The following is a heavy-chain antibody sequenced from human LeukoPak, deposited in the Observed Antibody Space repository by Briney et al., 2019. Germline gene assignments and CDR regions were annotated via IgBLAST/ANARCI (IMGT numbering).Heavy chain of an antibody. V-gene: IGHV1-18*01. Sequence: ASGKLSCKAAGYTFTSYGISWARQAPGQGLEWMGWISAYNGNTNYAQKLQGRVTMTTDTSTSTAYMELRSLRSDDTAVYYCARGRRGDAFDIWGQGTMVTVSS. CDR3: ARGRRGDAFDI. J-gene: IGHJ3*02. CDR2: ISAYNGNT. CDR1: GYTFTSYG. D-gene: IGHD3-10*01.